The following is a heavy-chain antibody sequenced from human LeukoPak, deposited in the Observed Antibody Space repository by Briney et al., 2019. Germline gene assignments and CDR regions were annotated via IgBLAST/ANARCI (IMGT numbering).Heavy chain of an antibody. CDR1: GFTFSTYA. CDR2: IVYDGSSK. CDR3: ARAPGYQFLTN. Sequence: PGGSLRLSCAVSGFTFSTYAMQWVRLAPGRGLEWVAVIVYDGSSKYYADSVKGRFTISRDNSKNTLYLQMNSLKTEDTAVYYCARAPGYQFLTNWGQGTLVTVSS. J-gene: IGHJ4*02. D-gene: IGHD6-13*01. V-gene: IGHV3-30-3*01.